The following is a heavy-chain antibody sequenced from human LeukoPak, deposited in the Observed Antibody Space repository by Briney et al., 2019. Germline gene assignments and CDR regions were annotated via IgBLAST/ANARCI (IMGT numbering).Heavy chain of an antibody. V-gene: IGHV4-59*11. D-gene: IGHD4-17*01. CDR1: DDSFSSHY. Sequence: SETLSLTCAVSDDSFSSHYWTWIRQPPGKGLECIGYISYIGSTNYNPSLKSRVTISIDTSRNQFSLRLSSVTAADTAVYYCARDLVTVTKGFDIWGQGTMVSVSS. J-gene: IGHJ3*02. CDR2: ISYIGST. CDR3: ARDLVTVTKGFDI.